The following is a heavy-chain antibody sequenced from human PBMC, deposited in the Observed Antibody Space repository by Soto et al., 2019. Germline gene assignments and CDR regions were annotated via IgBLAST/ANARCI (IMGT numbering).Heavy chain of an antibody. CDR1: GFTVSSNY. CDR2: IYSGGST. D-gene: IGHD3-10*01. V-gene: IGHV3-53*01. Sequence: EVQLVESGGGLIQPGGSLRLSCAVSGFTVSSNYMSWVRQALGKGLEWVSVIYSGGSTYYADSVKGRFTISRDNSKSTLYLQMNSLRAEDTAVYYCARHITMDPLLVYWGQGTLVSVSS. CDR3: ARHITMDPLLVY. J-gene: IGHJ4*02.